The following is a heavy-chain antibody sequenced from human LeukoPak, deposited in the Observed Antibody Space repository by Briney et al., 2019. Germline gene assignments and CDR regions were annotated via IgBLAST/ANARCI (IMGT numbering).Heavy chain of an antibody. Sequence: PGGSLRLSCAASGFTFGSYSMNWVRQAPGKGLEWVSYISSSSSTIYYADSVKGRFTISRDNAKNSLYLQMNSLRAEDTAVYYCARDPSSSGANWGQGTLVTVSS. D-gene: IGHD6-13*01. CDR1: GFTFGSYS. CDR2: ISSSSSTI. J-gene: IGHJ4*02. V-gene: IGHV3-48*04. CDR3: ARDPSSSGAN.